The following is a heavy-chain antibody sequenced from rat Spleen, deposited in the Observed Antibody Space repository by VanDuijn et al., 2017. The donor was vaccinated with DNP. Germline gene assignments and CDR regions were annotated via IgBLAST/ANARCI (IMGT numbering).Heavy chain of an antibody. D-gene: IGHD1-1*01. J-gene: IGHJ3*01. CDR1: GFTFSDYY. V-gene: IGHV5-20*01. CDR2: ISYDGGIT. CDR3: AIYYYTGDNWFAY. Sequence: EVQLVQSGGGLVQPGRSLKLSCAASGFTFSDYYMAWVRQAPTKGLEWVAYISYDGGITYYGDSVKGRFTISRDNAKSTLYLRMNSLRSEDMATYYCAIYYYTGDNWFAYWGQGTLVTVSS.